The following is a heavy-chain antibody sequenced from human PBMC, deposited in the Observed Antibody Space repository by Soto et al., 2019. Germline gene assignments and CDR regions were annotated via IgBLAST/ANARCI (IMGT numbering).Heavy chain of an antibody. CDR1: GYTFTVYY. CDR3: ASEFLYSGYDSQNITWFAP. V-gene: IGHV1-2*02. Sequence: ASVKVSCKASGYTFTVYYMHWVRQARGQGLEWMGWINPNSGGTNYAQKFQGRVTMTRDTSISTAYLELSRLRSDDTAVYYCASEFLYSGYDSQNITWFAPWGQGTLVTVSS. J-gene: IGHJ5*02. CDR2: INPNSGGT. D-gene: IGHD5-12*01.